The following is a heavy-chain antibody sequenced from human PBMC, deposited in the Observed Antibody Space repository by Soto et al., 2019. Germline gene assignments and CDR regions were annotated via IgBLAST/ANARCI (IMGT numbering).Heavy chain of an antibody. V-gene: IGHV1-2*02. CDR2: IDPKNGGT. J-gene: IGHJ4*02. Sequence: ASVKVSCKASGYSISAYSIHWVRQAPGQGLEWMGWIDPKNGGTVSAQKFQGRLTMTRDTSISTVYMDPSGLTSDDTALYYCGRDDYGIFPYWGQGSLVTVSS. D-gene: IGHD3-10*01. CDR1: GYSISAYS. CDR3: GRDDYGIFPY.